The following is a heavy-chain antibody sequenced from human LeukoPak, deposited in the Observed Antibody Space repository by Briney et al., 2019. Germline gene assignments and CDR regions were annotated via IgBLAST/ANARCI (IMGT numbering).Heavy chain of an antibody. Sequence: PGGSLRLSCAASGFTFSSYAMSWVCQAPGKGLEWVSAISGSGGSTYYADSVKGRFTISRDNSKNTLYLQMNSLRAEDTAVYYCAKTYLVVPAAIHFDYWGQGTLVTVSS. D-gene: IGHD2-2*02. CDR3: AKTYLVVPAAIHFDY. V-gene: IGHV3-23*01. CDR2: ISGSGGST. J-gene: IGHJ4*02. CDR1: GFTFSSYA.